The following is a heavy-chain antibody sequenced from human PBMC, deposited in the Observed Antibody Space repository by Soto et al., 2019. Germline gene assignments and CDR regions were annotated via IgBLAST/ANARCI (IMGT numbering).Heavy chain of an antibody. D-gene: IGHD2-8*01. V-gene: IGHV4-61*01. CDR1: GDSVSSGSYY. Sequence: SEPLSLTCTVSGDSVSSGSYYWGWIRQPPGKGLEWIGYIYYIGSTNYNPSLKSRVTISVNTSKNQFSLKLTSVTAADTAVYYCVRVRALTVYEWWFDSWGQRTLVTVSS. CDR2: IYYIGST. J-gene: IGHJ5*01. CDR3: VRVRALTVYEWWFDS.